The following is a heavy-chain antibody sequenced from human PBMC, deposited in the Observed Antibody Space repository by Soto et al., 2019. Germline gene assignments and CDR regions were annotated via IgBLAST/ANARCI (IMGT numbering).Heavy chain of an antibody. V-gene: IGHV1-8*01. CDR3: ARGVSAGVDY. Sequence: ASVKVSCKASGYSFTSLDINWVRQTAGQGLEWMGWMEPSTGRTGYAQKFQGRVTMTRDTSINTAYLELTTLTSDDTAFYYCARGVSAGVDYWGQGTLVTVSS. CDR2: MEPSTGRT. CDR1: GYSFTSLD. D-gene: IGHD1-26*01. J-gene: IGHJ4*02.